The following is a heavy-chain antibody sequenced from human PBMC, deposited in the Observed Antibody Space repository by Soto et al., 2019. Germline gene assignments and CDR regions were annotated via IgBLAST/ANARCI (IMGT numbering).Heavy chain of an antibody. J-gene: IGHJ6*02. Sequence: PGESLKISCQGSGYSFTTYWISWVRQMPGKGLEWMGIIDPADSSTNYSPSFQGHITISVDRSINTALLQFSSLKAADAAVYYCARLEKWYYNYYGLDVWGQGTMVTVSS. CDR3: ARLEKWYYNYYGLDV. CDR2: IDPADSST. D-gene: IGHD1-26*01. V-gene: IGHV5-10-1*01. CDR1: GYSFTTYW.